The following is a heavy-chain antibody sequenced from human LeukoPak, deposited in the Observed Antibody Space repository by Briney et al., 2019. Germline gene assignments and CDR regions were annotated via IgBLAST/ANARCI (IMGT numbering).Heavy chain of an antibody. D-gene: IGHD1-1*01. CDR2: IGGSDGTT. J-gene: IGHJ4*02. V-gene: IGHV3-23*01. Sequence: GGSLRTSCTASGLIFRNFVITWVRQAPGKGLEWVASIGGSDGTTDYAGSVKDRFTISRDNSRNTLYLQMNFLRVEDMAIYYCANGAWRTFFDNWGQGVLVTVAS. CDR1: GLIFRNFV. CDR3: ANGAWRTFFDN.